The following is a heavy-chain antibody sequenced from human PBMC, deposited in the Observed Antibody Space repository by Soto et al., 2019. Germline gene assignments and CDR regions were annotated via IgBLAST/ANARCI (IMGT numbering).Heavy chain of an antibody. Sequence: SETLSLTCTVSGGSISSGDYYWSWIRQPPGKGLEWIGYIYYSGSTYYNPSLKSRVTISVDTSKNQFSLKLSSVTAADTAVYYCAAQRGLGYGYGSIDYWGQGTLVTVSS. CDR1: GGSISSGDYY. V-gene: IGHV4-30-4*01. J-gene: IGHJ4*02. D-gene: IGHD5-18*01. CDR3: AAQRGLGYGYGSIDY. CDR2: IYYSGST.